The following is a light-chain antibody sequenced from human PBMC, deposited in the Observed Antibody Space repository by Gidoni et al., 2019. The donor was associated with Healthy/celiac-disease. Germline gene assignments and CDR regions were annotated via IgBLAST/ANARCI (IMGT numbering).Light chain of an antibody. J-gene: IGLJ2*01. CDR2: EGS. CDR3: CSYAGSSTLV. V-gene: IGLV2-23*01. CDR1: SSDVGSYNL. Sequence: QSALTQPAPVSWSPGPSITISCTGTSSDVGSYNLVSWSQQHPGKAPKLMIYEGSKRPSGVSNRFSGSKSGNTASLTISGLQAEDEADYYCCSYAGSSTLVFGGGTKLTVL.